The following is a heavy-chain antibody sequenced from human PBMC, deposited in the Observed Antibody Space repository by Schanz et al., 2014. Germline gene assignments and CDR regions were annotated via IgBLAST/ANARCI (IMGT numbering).Heavy chain of an antibody. CDR2: IHKSGNT. D-gene: IGHD5-18*01. CDR3: ARGIQAWLQWYFDY. Sequence: QVQLQESGPGLVKPSQTLSLTCTVSGGSISSGGYYWSWIRQHPGKGLEWIGYIHKSGNTNYNPSLKSRIPMSLDPSKTQSPQTLSSVPAADTAVYYCARGIQAWLQWYFDYWGQGTLVTVSS. J-gene: IGHJ4*02. CDR1: GGSISSGGYY. V-gene: IGHV4-31*03.